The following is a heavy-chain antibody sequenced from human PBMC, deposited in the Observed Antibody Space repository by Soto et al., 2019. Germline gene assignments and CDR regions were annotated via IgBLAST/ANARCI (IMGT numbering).Heavy chain of an antibody. D-gene: IGHD3-3*01. Sequence: VASVKVSCKASGYTFTSYGISWVRQAPGQGLEWMGWISAYNGNTNYAQKLQGRVTMTTDTSTSTAYMELRSLRSDDTAVYYCARAPDFWSGYSLLAYYYYGMDVWGQGTTVTVSS. J-gene: IGHJ6*02. CDR3: ARAPDFWSGYSLLAYYYYGMDV. V-gene: IGHV1-18*04. CDR2: ISAYNGNT. CDR1: GYTFTSYG.